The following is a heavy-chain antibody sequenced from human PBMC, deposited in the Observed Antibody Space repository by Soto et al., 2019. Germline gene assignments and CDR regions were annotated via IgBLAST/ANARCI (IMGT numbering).Heavy chain of an antibody. V-gene: IGHV3-23*01. J-gene: IGHJ6*02. D-gene: IGHD2-2*01. CDR3: AKSSLDSYYYYGMDV. Sequence: EVQLLESGGGLVQPGGSLRLSCAASGFTFSSYAMSWVRQAPGKGLEWVSAISGSGGSTYYADSVKGRFTISRDNSKNPLYLQMNSLRAEDTAVYYCAKSSLDSYYYYGMDVWGQGTTVTVSS. CDR2: ISGSGGST. CDR1: GFTFSSYA.